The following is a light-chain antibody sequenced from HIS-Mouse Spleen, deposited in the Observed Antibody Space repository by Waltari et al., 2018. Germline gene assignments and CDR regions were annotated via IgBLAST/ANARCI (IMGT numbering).Light chain of an antibody. J-gene: IGLJ2*01. CDR1: ALPKKY. V-gene: IGLV3-10*01. CDR3: YSTDSSGNHRV. CDR2: EDN. Sequence: SYELTQPPSVSVSPGQTARLTCPGDALPKKYAYWYQQKSGQAPVLVIYEDNKRPSGIPERFSGSSSGTMATLTISGAQVEDEADYYCYSTDSSGNHRVFGGGTKLTVL.